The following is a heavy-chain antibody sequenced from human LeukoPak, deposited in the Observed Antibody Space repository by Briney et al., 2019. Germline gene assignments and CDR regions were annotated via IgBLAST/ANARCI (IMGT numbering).Heavy chain of an antibody. Sequence: ASVKVSCKASGYTFTGYYMHWVRQAPGQGREWMGWINPNSGDTNYAQKFQGRVTMTRDTSISTTYMELSRLRYDDTAVYFCARVPRRYCGGDCYSDYWGQGTLVTVSS. V-gene: IGHV1-2*02. D-gene: IGHD2-21*02. J-gene: IGHJ4*02. CDR3: ARVPRRYCGGDCYSDY. CDR2: INPNSGDT. CDR1: GYTFTGYY.